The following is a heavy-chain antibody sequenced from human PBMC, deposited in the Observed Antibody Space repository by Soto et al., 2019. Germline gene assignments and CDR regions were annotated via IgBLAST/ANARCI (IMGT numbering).Heavy chain of an antibody. Sequence: PSETLSLTCAVSGGSISSYYWSWIRQPPGKGLEWIGYIYYSGSTNYNPSLKSRVTISVDTSKNQFSLKLSSVTAADTAVYYCASWPLTTVTTGYYFDYWGQGTLVTVSS. CDR1: GGSISSYY. D-gene: IGHD4-17*01. J-gene: IGHJ4*02. V-gene: IGHV4-59*01. CDR3: ASWPLTTVTTGYYFDY. CDR2: IYYSGST.